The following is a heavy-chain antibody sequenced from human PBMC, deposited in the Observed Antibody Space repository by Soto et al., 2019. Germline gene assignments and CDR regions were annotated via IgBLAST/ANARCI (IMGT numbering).Heavy chain of an antibody. Sequence: QVQLVESGGGLVKPGGSLRLSCAASGFTFSDYYMSWIRQAPGKGLEWVSYISSSDSIIYHADSVKGRFTISRDNAKNSLSLQMNSLRVEDTAVYYCARDCRSTSCYGYFQKWGQGTLVTVSS. CDR2: ISSSDSII. D-gene: IGHD2-2*01. V-gene: IGHV3-11*01. CDR3: ARDCRSTSCYGYFQK. J-gene: IGHJ1*01. CDR1: GFTFSDYY.